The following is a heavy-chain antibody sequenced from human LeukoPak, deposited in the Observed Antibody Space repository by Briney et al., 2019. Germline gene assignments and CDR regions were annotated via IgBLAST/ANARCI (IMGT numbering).Heavy chain of an antibody. CDR1: GFTFGDYA. D-gene: IGHD3-22*01. Sequence: SLRLSCTASGFTFGDYAMSWVRQAPGKGLEWVGFIRSKAYGGTTEYAASVKGRFTISRDDSKSIAYLQMNSLKTEDTAVYYCTRGGLYDSSGWYYWGQGTLVTVSS. CDR2: IRSKAYGGTT. J-gene: IGHJ4*02. V-gene: IGHV3-49*04. CDR3: TRGGLYDSSGWYY.